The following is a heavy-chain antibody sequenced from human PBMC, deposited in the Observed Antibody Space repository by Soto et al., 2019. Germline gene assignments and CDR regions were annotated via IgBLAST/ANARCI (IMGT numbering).Heavy chain of an antibody. Sequence: QPGGSLRLSCAASGFTFSSFAMSWVRQAPGKGLEWVSGISRSGGTTYYADSVKGRFTISRDNSKHTLYLQVNSLRAEDTAVYYCAKAPGSGWLFDYWGQGTLVTVSS. D-gene: IGHD6-19*01. CDR1: GFTFSSFA. CDR2: ISRSGGTT. J-gene: IGHJ4*02. CDR3: AKAPGSGWLFDY. V-gene: IGHV3-23*01.